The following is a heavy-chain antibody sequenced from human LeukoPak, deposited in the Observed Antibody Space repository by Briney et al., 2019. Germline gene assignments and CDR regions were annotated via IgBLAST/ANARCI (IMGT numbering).Heavy chain of an antibody. CDR3: ARDVRVGGYCSGGSCYHGAFDI. Sequence: PSETLSLTCTVSGGSISSGSHYWSWIRQPAGKGLEWIGRIYTSGSTNYNPSLKSRVTISVDTSKNQFSLKLSSVTAADTAVYYCARDVRVGGYCSGGSCYHGAFDIWGQGTMVTVSS. D-gene: IGHD2-15*01. J-gene: IGHJ3*02. CDR2: IYTSGST. V-gene: IGHV4-61*02. CDR1: GGSISSGSHY.